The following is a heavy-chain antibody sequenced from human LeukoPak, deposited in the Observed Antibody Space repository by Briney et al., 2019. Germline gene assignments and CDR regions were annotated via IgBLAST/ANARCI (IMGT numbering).Heavy chain of an antibody. D-gene: IGHD6-19*01. CDR3: AKYLRQWLVKRYFDY. Sequence: PGRSLRLSCAASGFTFSSYCMHWVRQAPGKGLEWVAGIKYDGSNKYYADSVKGRFTISRDNSKNTLYLQMNRLRAEDTAVYYCAKYLRQWLVKRYFDYWGQGTLVTVSS. V-gene: IGHV3-30*18. J-gene: IGHJ4*02. CDR2: IKYDGSNK. CDR1: GFTFSSYC.